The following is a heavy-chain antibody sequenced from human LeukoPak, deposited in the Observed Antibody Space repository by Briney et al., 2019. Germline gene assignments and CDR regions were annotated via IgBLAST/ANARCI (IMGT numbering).Heavy chain of an antibody. D-gene: IGHD4-17*01. CDR1: GGPISSYY. J-gene: IGHJ4*02. CDR3: ARRHYGVLDY. V-gene: IGHV4-59*08. Sequence: PSETLSLTCTVSGGPISSYYWSWIRQPPGKGLEWIGYIYYSGSTNYNPSLKSRVTISVDTSKNQFSLKLSSVTAADTAVYYCARRHYGVLDYWGQGTLVTVSS. CDR2: IYYSGST.